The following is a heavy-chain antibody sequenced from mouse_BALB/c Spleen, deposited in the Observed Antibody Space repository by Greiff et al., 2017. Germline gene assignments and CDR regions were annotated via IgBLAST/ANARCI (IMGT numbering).Heavy chain of an antibody. J-gene: IGHJ3*01. V-gene: IGHV1S22*01. CDR1: GYTFPSYW. CDR3: TSRGDYRYFAY. D-gene: IGHD2-14*01. Sequence: LKQPGSELVGPGASVKLSCNASGYTFPSYWMHWVTQRPGQGLEWIGNIYPGSGSTNYDEKFKSKATLTVDTSSSTAYMQLSSLTSEDSAVYYCTSRGDYRYFAYWGQGTLVTVSA. CDR2: IYPGSGST.